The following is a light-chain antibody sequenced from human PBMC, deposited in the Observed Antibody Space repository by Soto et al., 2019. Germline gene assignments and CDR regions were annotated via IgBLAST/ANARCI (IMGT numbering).Light chain of an antibody. CDR3: MQALQPLYT. J-gene: IGKJ2*01. CDR1: QSLLHSNGYNY. Sequence: DIVMTQSPLSLPVTPGEPASISCRSSQSLLHSNGYNYLDWYLQKPGQSPQLLIYLGSNRASGVPGRFSGSGSGTDVTLKISRVEAEDVGVYYCMQALQPLYTFGQGTKLEIK. CDR2: LGS. V-gene: IGKV2-28*01.